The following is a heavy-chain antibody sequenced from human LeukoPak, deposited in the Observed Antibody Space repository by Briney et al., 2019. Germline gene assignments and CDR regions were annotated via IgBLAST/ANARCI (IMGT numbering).Heavy chain of an antibody. V-gene: IGHV3-20*04. D-gene: IGHD4-17*01. CDR2: INWNGGST. CDR3: AREGGPPGDGDYVKKADFDY. CDR1: GFTFDDYG. Sequence: GGSLRLSCEASGFTFDDYGMSWVRQAPGKGLEWVSGINWNGGSTGYADSVKGRFTISRDNAKNSLYLQMNSLRAEDTALYYCAREGGPPGDGDYVKKADFDYWGQGTLVTVSS. J-gene: IGHJ4*02.